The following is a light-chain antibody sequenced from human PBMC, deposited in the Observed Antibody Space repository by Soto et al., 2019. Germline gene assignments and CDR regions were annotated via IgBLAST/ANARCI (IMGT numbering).Light chain of an antibody. CDR1: QGISSY. J-gene: IGKJ1*01. V-gene: IGKV1-8*01. CDR2: AAS. Sequence: AIRMTQSPSSLSASTGDRVTITCRASQGISSYLAWYQQKPGKAPKLLIYAASTLQSGVPSRFSGSGSGTDFTLTISGLQSEDFATYYCQQYYSYSWTFGQGTKVEIK. CDR3: QQYYSYSWT.